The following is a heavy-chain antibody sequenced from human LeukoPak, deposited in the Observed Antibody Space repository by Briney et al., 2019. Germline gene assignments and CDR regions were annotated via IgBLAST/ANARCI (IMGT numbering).Heavy chain of an antibody. CDR1: GITFSSYS. J-gene: IGHJ6*02. Sequence: PGGSLRLSCAASGITFSSYSMNWVRQAPGKGLEWISYLSSDNYTIYYADSVKGRFTISRDNAKNSLYLQMNSLRAEDTAVYYCARGILEWLLFGNYGMDVWGQGTTVTVSS. CDR2: LSSDNYTI. V-gene: IGHV3-48*04. D-gene: IGHD3-3*01. CDR3: ARGILEWLLFGNYGMDV.